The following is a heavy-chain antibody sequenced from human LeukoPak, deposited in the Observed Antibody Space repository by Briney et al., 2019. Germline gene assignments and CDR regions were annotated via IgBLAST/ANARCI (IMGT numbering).Heavy chain of an antibody. J-gene: IGHJ4*02. Sequence: LPGGSLRLSCAASGFTFSSYAMIWVRQAPGKGLEWVSAISGSGGSTYYADSVKGRFTISRDNSKNTLYLQMNSLRAEDTAVYYCAKEGHYDILTGYCLDYWGQGTLVSVSS. CDR1: GFTFSSYA. V-gene: IGHV3-23*01. CDR3: AKEGHYDILTGYCLDY. D-gene: IGHD3-9*01. CDR2: ISGSGGST.